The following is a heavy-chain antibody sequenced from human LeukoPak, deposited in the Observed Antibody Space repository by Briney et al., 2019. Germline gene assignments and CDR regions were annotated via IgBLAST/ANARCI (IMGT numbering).Heavy chain of an antibody. CDR2: ISSSGSTI. CDR3: ARVGSGWYRHDFDY. Sequence: GGSLRLSCAASGFTFSSYEMNWVRQAPGKGLEWVSYISSSGSTIYYADSVKGRFTISRDNAKNSLYLQMNSLRVEDTAVYYCARVGSGWYRHDFDYWGQGTLVTVSS. CDR1: GFTFSSYE. V-gene: IGHV3-48*03. D-gene: IGHD6-19*01. J-gene: IGHJ4*02.